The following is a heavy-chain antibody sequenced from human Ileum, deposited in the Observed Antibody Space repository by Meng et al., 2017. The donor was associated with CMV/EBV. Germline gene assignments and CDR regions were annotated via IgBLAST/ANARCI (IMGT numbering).Heavy chain of an antibody. CDR1: GGSINSFY. D-gene: IGHD4-11*01. V-gene: IGHV4-4*07. Sequence: QVQLRESGPGLLKPSETLSLTCSVSGGSINSFYWSWIRQPAGKGLEWIGRIYSSGIINYNPSLKSRVTVSVDTSKNQFSLKVNSVTAADTAVYYCARLQAWDWFDPWGQGTLVTVSS. CDR3: ARLQAWDWFDP. J-gene: IGHJ5*02. CDR2: IYSSGII.